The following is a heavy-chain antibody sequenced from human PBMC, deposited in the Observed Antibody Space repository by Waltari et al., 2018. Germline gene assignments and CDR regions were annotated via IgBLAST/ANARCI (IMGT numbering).Heavy chain of an antibody. CDR2: VHHSGKN. J-gene: IGHJ4*02. D-gene: IGHD2-2*01. CDR1: GDSISGNYW. Sequence: QVQLQESGQGLVKPSGTLSLTCAVSGDSISGNYWWSWVRQSPEKGLEWIGQVHHSGKNHYNPSLQSRVAISVDKPKNQFSLNLNSVTAADTAIYYCAGDRAIGLFFDYWGRGTLVTVSS. V-gene: IGHV4-4*02. CDR3: AGDRAIGLFFDY.